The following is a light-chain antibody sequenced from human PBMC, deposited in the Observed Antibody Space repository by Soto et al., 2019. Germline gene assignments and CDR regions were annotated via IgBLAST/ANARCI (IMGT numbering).Light chain of an antibody. CDR1: NSDVGGYNT. V-gene: IGLV2-8*01. CDR3: TSYAGTNTFVL. J-gene: IGLJ2*01. CDR2: EVT. Sequence: QSALSQPPSASGSPGQSVTISCTGSNSDVGGYNTVSWYQQRPGKVPKLMIYEVTKRPSGVPDRFSGSKSGNTASLTVSGLQADDEAHYYCTSYAGTNTFVLFGGGTKLTVL.